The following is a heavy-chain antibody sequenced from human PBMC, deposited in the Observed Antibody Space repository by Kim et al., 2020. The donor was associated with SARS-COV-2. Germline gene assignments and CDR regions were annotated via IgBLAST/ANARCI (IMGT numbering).Heavy chain of an antibody. Sequence: GESLKISCKYSFTSYWIAWVRQMPGKGLEWMGIIYPGDSDTRYSPSFQGQVTISADKSISTAYLQWSSLKASDTAIYYCARVVGGRYFDYWGQGTLVTVSS. CDR1: YSFTSYW. CDR2: IYPGDSDT. V-gene: IGHV5-51*01. CDR3: ARVVGGRYFDY. J-gene: IGHJ4*02. D-gene: IGHD1-26*01.